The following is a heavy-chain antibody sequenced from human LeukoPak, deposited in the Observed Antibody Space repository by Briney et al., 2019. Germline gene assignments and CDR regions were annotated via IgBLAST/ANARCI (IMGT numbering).Heavy chain of an antibody. V-gene: IGHV1-69*13. CDR1: GGTFSSYA. CDR3: AREEGRFLEWSDAAFDY. Sequence: ASVKVSCKASGGTFSSYAISWVRQAPGQGLEWMGRIIPIFGTANYAQKFQGRVTITADESTSTAYMELSSLRSEGTAVYYCAREEGRFLEWSDAAFDYWGQGTLVTVSS. J-gene: IGHJ4*02. CDR2: IIPIFGTA. D-gene: IGHD3-3*01.